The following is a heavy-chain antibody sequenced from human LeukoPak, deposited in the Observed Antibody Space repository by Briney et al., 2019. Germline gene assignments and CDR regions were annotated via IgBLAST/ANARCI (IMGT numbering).Heavy chain of an antibody. D-gene: IGHD3-3*01. Sequence: GGSLRLSCAASGFTFSSYAMHWVRQAPGKGLEWVAVISYDGSNKYYADSVKGRFTISRDNSKNTLYLQMNSLRAEDTAVYYCARDSAIFGVAPGAFDIWGQGTMVTVSS. CDR3: ARDSAIFGVAPGAFDI. J-gene: IGHJ3*02. V-gene: IGHV3-30-3*01. CDR1: GFTFSSYA. CDR2: ISYDGSNK.